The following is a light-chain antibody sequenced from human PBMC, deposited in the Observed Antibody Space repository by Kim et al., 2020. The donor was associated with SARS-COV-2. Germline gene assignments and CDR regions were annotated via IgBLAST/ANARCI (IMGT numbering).Light chain of an antibody. CDR3: QESYSTPYI. CDR2: SAS. J-gene: IGKJ2*01. V-gene: IGKV1-39*01. CDR1: QSISIY. Sequence: DIQMTQSPPSLSASVGDRVSITCRSSQSISIYVNWYQQKPGKAPDLLIYSASTLQSGVPSRLSGSGSGTDFTLTISSLQPEDFATYYCQESYSTPYIFGQGTKVDIK.